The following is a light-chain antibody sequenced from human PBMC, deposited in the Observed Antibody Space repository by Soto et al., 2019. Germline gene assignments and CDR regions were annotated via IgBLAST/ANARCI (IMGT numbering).Light chain of an antibody. CDR2: GAS. V-gene: IGKV3-15*01. CDR1: QSVNNN. CDR3: QQSNNWPLT. Sequence: EIVMTQSPATLSVSPGERATLSCRASQSVNNNLAWYQQKPGQAPSLLIYGASTRATGVPARFSGSASGTEFTLTISSLQSEDFAVYYCQQSNNWPLTFGGGTKVEIK. J-gene: IGKJ4*01.